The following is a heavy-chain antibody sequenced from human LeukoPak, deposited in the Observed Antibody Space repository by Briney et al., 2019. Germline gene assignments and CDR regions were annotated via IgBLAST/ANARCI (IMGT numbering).Heavy chain of an antibody. V-gene: IGHV4-39*07. CDR1: GGSISSSSYY. Sequence: KSSETLSLTCTVSGGSISSSSYYWGWIRQPPGKGLEWIGSIYYSGSTYYNPSLKSRVTISVDTSKNQFSLKLSSVTAADTAVYYCARVATMSWFDPWGQGTLVTVSS. J-gene: IGHJ5*02. D-gene: IGHD5-12*01. CDR3: ARVATMSWFDP. CDR2: IYYSGST.